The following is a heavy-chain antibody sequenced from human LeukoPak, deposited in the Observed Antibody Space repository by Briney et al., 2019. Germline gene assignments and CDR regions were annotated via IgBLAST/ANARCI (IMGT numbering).Heavy chain of an antibody. Sequence: ASVKVSCKASGYTFTGYYIHWVRQAPGQGLEWMGWINPNSGGTNYAQKFQGRVTTTRGTSISTAYLELSRLRSDDTAVYYCARVADLSWFDPWGQGTLVTVSS. J-gene: IGHJ5*02. V-gene: IGHV1-2*02. CDR2: INPNSGGT. CDR3: ARVADLSWFDP. CDR1: GYTFTGYY.